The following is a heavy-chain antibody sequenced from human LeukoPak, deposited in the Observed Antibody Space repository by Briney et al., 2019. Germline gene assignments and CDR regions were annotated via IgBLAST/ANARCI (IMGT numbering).Heavy chain of an antibody. D-gene: IGHD3-10*01. J-gene: IGHJ5*02. V-gene: IGHV1-3*01. Sequence: ASVKVSCKASGYTFTSYAMHWVRQAPGQRLEWMGWINAGNGNTKYSQKFQGRVTTTRDTSASTAYMEPSSLRSEDTAVYYCARGRITMVRGVILYANWFDPWGQGTLVTVSS. CDR1: GYTFTSYA. CDR2: INAGNGNT. CDR3: ARGRITMVRGVILYANWFDP.